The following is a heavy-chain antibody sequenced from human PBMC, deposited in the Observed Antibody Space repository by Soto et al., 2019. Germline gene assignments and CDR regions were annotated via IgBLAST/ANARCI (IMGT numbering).Heavy chain of an antibody. V-gene: IGHV3-49*03. J-gene: IGHJ6*02. CDR3: ASLTSWSQEYYYGMDV. CDR1: GFTFGDFV. Sequence: GGSLRLSCTGSGFTFGDFVMSWFRQAPGKGLEWLSFIRSKGYGGTTESAASVRGRFITSRDDSKSIAYLQMNSLKTEDTAVYYCASLTSWSQEYYYGMDVWGQGTTVTVSS. CDR2: IRSKGYGGTT. D-gene: IGHD2-2*01.